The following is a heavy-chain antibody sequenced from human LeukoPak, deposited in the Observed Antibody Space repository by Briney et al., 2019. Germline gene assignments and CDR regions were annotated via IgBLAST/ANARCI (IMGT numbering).Heavy chain of an antibody. CDR1: GGTFSSYA. Sequence: GASVKVSCKASGGTFSSYAISWVRQAPGQGLEWMGRIIPILGIANYAQKFQGRVTITADKSTSTAYMELSSLRSEDTAVYYCARRYCSGGSCYSDYWGQGTLVTVSS. V-gene: IGHV1-69*04. D-gene: IGHD2-15*01. J-gene: IGHJ4*02. CDR2: IIPILGIA. CDR3: ARRYCSGGSCYSDY.